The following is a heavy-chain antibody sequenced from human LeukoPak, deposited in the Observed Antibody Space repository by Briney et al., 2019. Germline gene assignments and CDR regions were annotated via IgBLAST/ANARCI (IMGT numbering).Heavy chain of an antibody. Sequence: KASQTLSLTCAVSGGSISSGGYSWSWIRQPPGKGLEWIGYIYHSGSTYYNPSLKSRVTISVDRSKNQFSLKLSSVTAADTAVYYCASSGWYRPNNYFDYWGQGTLVTVSS. CDR1: GGSISSGGYS. CDR3: ASSGWYRPNNYFDY. CDR2: IYHSGST. D-gene: IGHD6-19*01. J-gene: IGHJ4*02. V-gene: IGHV4-30-2*01.